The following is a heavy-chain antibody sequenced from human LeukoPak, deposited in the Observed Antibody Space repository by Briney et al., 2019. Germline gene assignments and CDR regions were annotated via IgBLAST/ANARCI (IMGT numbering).Heavy chain of an antibody. V-gene: IGHV1-69*13. J-gene: IGHJ4*02. CDR2: IIPIFGTA. CDR1: GGTFSSYA. Sequence: SVKVSCKASGGTFSSYAISWVRQAPEQGLEWMGGIIPIFGTANYAQKFQGRVTITADESTSTAYMEPSSLRSEDTAVYYCAHQGGGDYAFDYHFDYWGQGTLVTVSS. CDR3: AHQGGGDYAFDYHFDY. D-gene: IGHD3-9*01.